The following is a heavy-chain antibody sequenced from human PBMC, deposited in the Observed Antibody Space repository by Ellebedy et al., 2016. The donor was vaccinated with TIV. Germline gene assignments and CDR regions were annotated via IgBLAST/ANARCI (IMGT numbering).Heavy chain of an antibody. D-gene: IGHD3-10*01. V-gene: IGHV3-23*01. CDR1: GFTFSNHA. Sequence: GGSLRLSCEASGFTFSNHAMSWVRQAPGKGTEWISAVVGSGERTFYADSVKGRFTISRDNSKNRLYLQMNSLKVEDTATYYCANVGGSGSYYNGYWGLGTLVTVSS. J-gene: IGHJ4*02. CDR3: ANVGGSGSYYNGY. CDR2: VVGSGERT.